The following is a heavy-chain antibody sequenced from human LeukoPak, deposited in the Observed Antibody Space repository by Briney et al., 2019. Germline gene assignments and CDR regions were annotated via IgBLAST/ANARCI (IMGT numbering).Heavy chain of an antibody. Sequence: GGSLRLSCAASGFSFSDAWMSWARQTPGKGLEWVGRIESKTDGGTTDYAAPVKGRFTISRDDSTNTLYLQMNSLKSEDTAVYYCTTYGSGRKFDYWGQGILVTVSS. CDR2: IESKTDGGTT. CDR3: TTYGSGRKFDY. CDR1: GFSFSDAW. D-gene: IGHD3-10*01. V-gene: IGHV3-15*04. J-gene: IGHJ4*02.